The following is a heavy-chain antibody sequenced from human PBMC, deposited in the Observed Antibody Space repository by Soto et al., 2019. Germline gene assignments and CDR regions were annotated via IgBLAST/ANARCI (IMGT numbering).Heavy chain of an antibody. D-gene: IGHD6-13*01. V-gene: IGHV3-48*03. Sequence: PGGSLRLSCAASGFSCGPYEMNWVRQAPGKGLEWVAYLSSGGDTIHYADSVRGRFTVSRDNARNSLSLQMNTLRVEDTALYYCARDRAAVGYWGQGTLVTVSS. CDR1: GFSCGPYE. J-gene: IGHJ4*02. CDR2: LSSGGDTI. CDR3: ARDRAAVGY.